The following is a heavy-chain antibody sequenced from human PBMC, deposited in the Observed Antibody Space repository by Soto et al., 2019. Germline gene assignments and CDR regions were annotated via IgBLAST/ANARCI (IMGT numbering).Heavy chain of an antibody. CDR3: AREGSSSGPDYEY. D-gene: IGHD3-22*01. J-gene: IGHJ4*02. V-gene: IGHV4-61*01. CDR2: IYYSGST. Sequence: ETLSLTCTVSGGSVSSGSYYWSWIRQPPGKGLEWIGYIYYSGSTNYNPSLKSRVTISVDTSKNQFSLKLSSVTAEDTAVYYCAREGSSSGPDYEYWGQGTLVTVSS. CDR1: GGSVSSGSYY.